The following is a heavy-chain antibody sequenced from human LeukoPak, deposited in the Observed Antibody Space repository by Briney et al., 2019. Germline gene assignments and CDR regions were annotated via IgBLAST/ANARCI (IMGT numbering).Heavy chain of an antibody. J-gene: IGHJ4*02. D-gene: IGHD2-2*01. CDR2: IYYSGST. Sequence: PSETLSLTCTVSCGSISSGGYYWSWIRHHPGKGLAWIGYIYYSGSTYYNPSLKSRVTISVDTSKNQFSLKLSSVTAADTAVYYCARASRGYCSSTSCSENFDYWGQGTLVTVSS. CDR1: CGSISSGGYY. V-gene: IGHV4-31*03. CDR3: ARASRGYCSSTSCSENFDY.